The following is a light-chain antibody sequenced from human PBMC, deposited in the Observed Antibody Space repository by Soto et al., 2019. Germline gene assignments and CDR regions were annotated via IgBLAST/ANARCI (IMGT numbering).Light chain of an antibody. CDR3: SSYTTGSSLV. Sequence: QSALTQPASVSGSPGQSITISCTGTISDVGGYHYVSWYQHHPGKAPKLIIYDVTDRPSGVSHRFSGSKSGNTASLTISGLQAGDEADYYCSSYTTGSSLVFGGGTQLTVL. J-gene: IGLJ2*01. V-gene: IGLV2-14*01. CDR2: DVT. CDR1: ISDVGGYHY.